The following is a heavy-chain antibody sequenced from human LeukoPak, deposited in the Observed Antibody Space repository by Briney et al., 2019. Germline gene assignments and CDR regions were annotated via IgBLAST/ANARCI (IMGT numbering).Heavy chain of an antibody. Sequence: GASVKVSCKASGYSLTGYHMHWVRQAPGQGLEWMGWINPNSGDTNYAQKFQGRVTMTRDTSISTAYMELSRLRSDDTAVYYCARDYCSSTSCLFDYWGQGTLVTVSS. V-gene: IGHV1-2*02. CDR1: GYSLTGYH. CDR2: INPNSGDT. CDR3: ARDYCSSTSCLFDY. D-gene: IGHD2-2*01. J-gene: IGHJ4*02.